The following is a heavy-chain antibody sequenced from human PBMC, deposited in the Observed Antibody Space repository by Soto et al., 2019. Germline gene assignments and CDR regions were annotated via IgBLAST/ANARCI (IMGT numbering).Heavy chain of an antibody. Sequence: EVQLVETGGGLVQPGGSLRLSCAASGFTFRSHWMSWVRQAPGKGLEWVANIRQDGNEEQYLDSVKGRFTLSRDNAKNSLYLQMNGLRVEATAVYYCAEAEGYRGDLRGQGTMVTVSS. CDR1: GFTFRSHW. J-gene: IGHJ3*01. CDR2: IRQDGNEE. D-gene: IGHD1-1*01. V-gene: IGHV3-7*01. CDR3: AEAEGYRGDL.